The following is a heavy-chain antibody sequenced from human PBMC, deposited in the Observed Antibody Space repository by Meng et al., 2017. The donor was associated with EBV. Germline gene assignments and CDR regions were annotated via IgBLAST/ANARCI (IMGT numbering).Heavy chain of an antibody. D-gene: IGHD3-10*01. CDR1: GVPFRNYA. J-gene: IGHJ4*02. Sequence: QVQLVQSAAEVKKPGSSVKVSCKTSGVPFRNYAISWVRQAPGQGLEWLGGFLPTLGAPNYAQKFHGRVSITADESTSTHYMDLSSLRSEDTAVYYCASESGRGYTPDYWGQGTLVTVSS. V-gene: IGHV1-69*01. CDR3: ASESGRGYTPDY. CDR2: FLPTLGAP.